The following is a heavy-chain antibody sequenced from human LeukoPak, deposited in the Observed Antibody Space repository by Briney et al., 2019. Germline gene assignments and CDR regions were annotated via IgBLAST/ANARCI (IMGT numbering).Heavy chain of an antibody. CDR3: ARGVPYDSWSGPHYSDY. CDR1: GFTFSSYW. D-gene: IGHD3-3*01. V-gene: IGHV3-7*01. J-gene: IGHJ4*02. CDR2: IKQDGSQE. Sequence: GGSLRLSCAASGFTFSSYWMTWVRQAPGKGLEWVANIKQDGSQEYYVDSVKGRFTISRDSAKNSLYLQMNSLRAEDTAVYYCARGVPYDSWSGPHYSDYWGQGTLVTVSS.